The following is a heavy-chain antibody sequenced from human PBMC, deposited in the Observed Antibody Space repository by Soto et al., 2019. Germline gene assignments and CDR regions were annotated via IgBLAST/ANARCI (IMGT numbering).Heavy chain of an antibody. V-gene: IGHV4-39*01. CDR2: IYYSGST. D-gene: IGHD2-2*01. CDR1: GGSISSSSYS. CDR3: GRQPGHCGSTTCFGYYSVDV. Sequence: QLQLQESGPRLVKPSETLSLTCSVSGGSISSSSYSWGWIRQPPGKGLEWIGTIYYSGSTHYNPSVAGRVAISADRPTTPWSRRLSSVTAADTAVYYCGRQPGHCGSTTCFGYYSVDVWGQGTTVTVS. J-gene: IGHJ6*02.